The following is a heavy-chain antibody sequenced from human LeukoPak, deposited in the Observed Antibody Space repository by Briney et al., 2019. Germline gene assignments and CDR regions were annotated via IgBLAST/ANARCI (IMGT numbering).Heavy chain of an antibody. D-gene: IGHD6-19*01. Sequence: PSEPLSLTCTVSVGSLSSYYWSWIRQPPGKGLEWIGYIYYSGSTNYNPSLKSRVTISVDTSKHQFSLKLSSVTAADTAVYYCARWSSGWFDYWGQGTLVTVSS. CDR2: IYYSGST. J-gene: IGHJ4*02. CDR3: ARWSSGWFDY. V-gene: IGHV4-59*01. CDR1: VGSLSSYY.